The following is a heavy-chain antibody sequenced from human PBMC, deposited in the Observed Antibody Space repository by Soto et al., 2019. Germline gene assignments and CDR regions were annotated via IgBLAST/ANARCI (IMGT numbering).Heavy chain of an antibody. V-gene: IGHV1-58*01. CDR1: GFTFTSSA. J-gene: IGHJ3*02. CDR3: AADLQYDILTGYSPTDAFDI. CDR2: IVVGSGNT. D-gene: IGHD3-9*01. Sequence: SVKVSCKASGFTFTSSAVQWVRQARGQRLEWIGWIVVGSGNTNYAQKFQERVTITRDMSTSTAYMELSSLRSEDTAVYYCAADLQYDILTGYSPTDAFDIWGQGNPGHRLL.